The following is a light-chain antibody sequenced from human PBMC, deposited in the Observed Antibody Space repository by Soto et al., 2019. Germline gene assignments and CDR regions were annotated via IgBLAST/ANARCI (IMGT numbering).Light chain of an antibody. V-gene: IGKV3-15*01. CDR2: GAS. CDR1: QSVSSN. Sequence: EIVMTQSPATLSVSPGERATLSCRASQSVSSNLAWYQQRPGQAPRLLISGASTRATGLPARFSGGKSGTELTLTISSLQSEDFAVYFCQQYYHWPYTVGQGTNLEIK. J-gene: IGKJ2*01. CDR3: QQYYHWPYT.